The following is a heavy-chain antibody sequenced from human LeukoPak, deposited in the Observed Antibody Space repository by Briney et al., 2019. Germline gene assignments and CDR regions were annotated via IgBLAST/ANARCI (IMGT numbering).Heavy chain of an antibody. CDR2: IYYSGST. Sequence: SETLSLTCTVSGGSISSYYWSWIRQPPGKGLEWIGYIYYSGSTNYNPSLKSRVTISVDTSKNQFSLKLSSVTAADTAVYYCARSLGHDDYGDYVDPPWGQGTLVTVSS. V-gene: IGHV4-59*08. CDR1: GGSISSYY. J-gene: IGHJ5*02. CDR3: ARSLGHDDYGDYVDPP. D-gene: IGHD4-17*01.